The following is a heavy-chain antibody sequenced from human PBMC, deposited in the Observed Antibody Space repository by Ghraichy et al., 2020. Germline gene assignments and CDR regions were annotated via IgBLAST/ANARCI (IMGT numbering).Heavy chain of an antibody. J-gene: IGHJ4*02. CDR3: AHRPSIAARRSGGFFDY. CDR1: GFSLSTSGVG. V-gene: IGHV2-5*02. CDR2: IYWDDDK. D-gene: IGHD6-6*01. Sequence: SGPTLVKPTQTLTLTCTFSGFSLSTSGVGVGWIRQPPGKALEWLALIYWDDDKRYSPSLKSRLTITKDTSKNQVVLTMTNMDPVDTATYYCAHRPSIAARRSGGFFDYWGQGTLVTVSS.